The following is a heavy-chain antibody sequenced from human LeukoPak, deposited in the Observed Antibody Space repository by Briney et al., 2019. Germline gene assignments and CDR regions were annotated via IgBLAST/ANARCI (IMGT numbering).Heavy chain of an antibody. CDR2: VSGSGGST. CDR1: GFTFSSYA. V-gene: IGHV3-23*01. D-gene: IGHD5-18*01. J-gene: IGHJ4*02. Sequence: GGSLRLSCAASGFTFSSYAMSWVRQAPGKGLEWVSTVSGSGGSTYYADSVKGRFAISRDNSKNTLYLQMNSLRAEDTAVYYCAKENAYIYGHHDYWGQGTLVIVSS. CDR3: AKENAYIYGHHDY.